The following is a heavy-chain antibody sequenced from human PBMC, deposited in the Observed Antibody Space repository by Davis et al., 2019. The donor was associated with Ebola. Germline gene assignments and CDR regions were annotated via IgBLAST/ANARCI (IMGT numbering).Heavy chain of an antibody. V-gene: IGHV3-49*04. CDR3: TRGGVVYFDY. J-gene: IGHJ4*02. Sequence: GGSLRLSCTASGFTFGGYATTWVRQAPAKAPAWGGIIRSKAYGGTTEYAASVKGRFTISRDDSKRIAYLQMNSLKTKDTAVYYCTRGGVVYFDYWGKGTLVTLSS. CDR2: IRSKAYGGTT. CDR1: GFTFGGYA. D-gene: IGHD3-16*01.